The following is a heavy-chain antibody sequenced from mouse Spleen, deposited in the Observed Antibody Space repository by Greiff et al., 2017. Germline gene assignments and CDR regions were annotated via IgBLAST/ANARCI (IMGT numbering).Heavy chain of an antibody. J-gene: IGHJ3*01. CDR3: ARGEGSSLVY. Sequence: QVQLKESGPGLVAPSQSLSITCTVSGFSLTNYAVHWVRQSPGKGLEWLGAIWSDGSTDYNAAFISRLSISKDSSKSQVFFKMNSLQVDDTAIYYCARGEGSSLVYWGQGTLVTVSA. CDR1: GFSLTNYA. CDR2: IWSDGST. V-gene: IGHV2-4-1*01.